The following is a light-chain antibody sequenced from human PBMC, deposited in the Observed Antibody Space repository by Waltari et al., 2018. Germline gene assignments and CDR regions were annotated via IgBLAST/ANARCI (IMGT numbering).Light chain of an antibody. V-gene: IGKV2-28*01. Sequence: DIVMTQSPLSLSVTPGEPASISCRSTQSLLHSTGYKYLDWYLQKPGQSPLLLISLASNRASGVPDRFSGSGSGTDFTLKISRVEAEDVGVYYCMQALQTPGFGQGTRLEI. CDR3: MQALQTPG. J-gene: IGKJ5*01. CDR2: LAS. CDR1: QSLLHSTGYKY.